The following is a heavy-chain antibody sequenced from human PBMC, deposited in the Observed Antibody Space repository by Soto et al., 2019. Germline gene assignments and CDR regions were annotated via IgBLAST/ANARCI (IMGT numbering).Heavy chain of an antibody. CDR3: AKSELAYAGAFDN. J-gene: IGHJ4*02. Sequence: EVQLSESGGGLVQPGGSLRLSCAASGFTFSSYSMGWVRQAPGKGLEWVLAISGRDDSTNYADSVRGRFTISRDNSKNTLYLQMSSLGAEDTAIYYCAKSELAYAGAFDNWGQGTLVTVS. V-gene: IGHV3-23*01. CDR1: GFTFSSYS. CDR2: ISGRDDST. D-gene: IGHD1-7*01.